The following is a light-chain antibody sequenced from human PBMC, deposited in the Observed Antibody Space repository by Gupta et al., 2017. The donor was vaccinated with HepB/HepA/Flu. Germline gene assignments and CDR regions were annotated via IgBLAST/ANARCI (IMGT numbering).Light chain of an antibody. V-gene: IGLV8-61*01. CDR3: VLYMGSGIWV. J-gene: IGLJ3*02. CDR1: SGSVSTSYY. CDR2: STN. Sequence: TVVTQEPSFSVSPGGTVTLTCGLGSGSVSTSYYPSWYQQTPGQPPRTLIYSTNTRSAGVPDRFSGSILGNKAALTITGAQADDESDYYCVLYMGSGIWVFGGGTKLTVL.